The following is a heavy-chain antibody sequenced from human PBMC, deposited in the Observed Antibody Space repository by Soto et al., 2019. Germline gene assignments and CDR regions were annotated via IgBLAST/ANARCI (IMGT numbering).Heavy chain of an antibody. D-gene: IGHD2-15*01. Sequence: SETLSLTCPVSGGSISSYYWSWIRQSPGKGLEWIGYIHYSGSTKSNPSLKSRVTISVDTSKNQFSLKLSSVTAADTAVYYCARGRGYCSGGSCYPYYYYYYMGVWGKGTTVTVSS. CDR3: ARGRGYCSGGSCYPYYYYYYMGV. CDR2: IHYSGST. V-gene: IGHV4-59*12. CDR1: GGSISSYY. J-gene: IGHJ6*03.